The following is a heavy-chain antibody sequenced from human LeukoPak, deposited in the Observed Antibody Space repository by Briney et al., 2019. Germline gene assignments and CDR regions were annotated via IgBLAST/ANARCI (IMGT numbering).Heavy chain of an antibody. CDR3: ASTSGYCSGGNCYSAFDY. J-gene: IGHJ4*02. D-gene: IGHD2-15*01. CDR2: IYYSGST. V-gene: IGHV4-59*01. Sequence: SETLSLTCTVSGGSIRSYYWSWIRQPPGKGLEWIGYIYYSGSTNYNPSLKSRLTISVDTSNNQFSLKLSSVTAADTAVYYCASTSGYCSGGNCYSAFDYWGQGTLVTVSS. CDR1: GGSIRSYY.